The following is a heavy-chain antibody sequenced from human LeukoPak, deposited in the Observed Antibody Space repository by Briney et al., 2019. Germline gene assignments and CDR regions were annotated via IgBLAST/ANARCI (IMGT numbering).Heavy chain of an antibody. CDR2: IWYDGSNK. D-gene: IGHD6-13*01. CDR3: ARGAAAGTYNWFDP. CDR1: GFTFSSYG. Sequence: GGSLRLSCAASGFTFSSYGMHGVRQAPGKGLEWVAVIWYDGSNKYYADSVKGRFTISRDNSKNTLYLQMNSLRAEDTAVYYCARGAAAGTYNWFDPWGQGTLVTVSS. J-gene: IGHJ5*02. V-gene: IGHV3-33*01.